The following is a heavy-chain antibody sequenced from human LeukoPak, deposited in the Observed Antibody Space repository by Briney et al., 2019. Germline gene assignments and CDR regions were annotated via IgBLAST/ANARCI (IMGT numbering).Heavy chain of an antibody. V-gene: IGHV3-43*01. CDR2: VNWHGTT. Sequence: PGGSLRLSCAASGFIFEDYTMHWVRQVPGKTLEWVSLVNWHGTTYYADSLKGRFTISRDNSKNSLYLQMGSLRTEDTAFYYCAKDLTYESSGSVIDNCGLGTLVTVSS. D-gene: IGHD3-22*01. CDR1: GFIFEDYT. CDR3: AKDLTYESSGSVIDN. J-gene: IGHJ4*01.